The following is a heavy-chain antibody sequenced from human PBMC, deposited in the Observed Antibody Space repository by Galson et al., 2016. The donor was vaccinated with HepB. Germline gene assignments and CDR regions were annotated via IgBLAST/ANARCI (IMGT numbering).Heavy chain of an antibody. J-gene: IGHJ6*02. CDR3: AREFGPDV. D-gene: IGHD3-16*01. CDR2: IKQDGSLR. CDR1: GFSLETYW. Sequence: SLRLSCAASGFSLETYWMTWVRQAPGKGLEWVANIKQDGSLRYYVDSVKGHFTISRDNAKNSLSLQMNSRRAEDTAVYYCAREFGPDVWGQGTTVTVSS. V-gene: IGHV3-7*04.